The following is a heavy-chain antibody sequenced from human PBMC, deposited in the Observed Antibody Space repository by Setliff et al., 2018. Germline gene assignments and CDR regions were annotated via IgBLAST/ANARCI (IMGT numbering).Heavy chain of an antibody. Sequence: PSETLSLTCTVSGGSISSGSYYWSWIRQPAGKGLEWIGHIYTSGSTNYNPSLKSRVTISVDTSKNQFSLKLSSVTAADTAVYYGARVPRFTDTRNAFDIWGQGTMVTVSS. CDR2: IYTSGST. D-gene: IGHD5-18*01. V-gene: IGHV4-61*09. CDR3: ARVPRFTDTRNAFDI. CDR1: GGSISSGSYY. J-gene: IGHJ3*02.